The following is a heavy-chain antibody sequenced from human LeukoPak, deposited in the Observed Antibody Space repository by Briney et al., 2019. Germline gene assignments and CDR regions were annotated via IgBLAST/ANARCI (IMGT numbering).Heavy chain of an antibody. J-gene: IGHJ4*02. CDR3: AKGPPGSITMIVVVLYYFDY. Sequence: GGSLRLSCAASGFTVSSNYMSWVRQAPGKGLEWVSVIYSGGSTYYADSVKGRFTISRDNSKNTLYLQMNSPRAEDTAVYYCAKGPPGSITMIVVVLYYFDYWGQGTLVTVSS. V-gene: IGHV3-53*01. CDR2: IYSGGST. CDR1: GFTVSSNY. D-gene: IGHD3-22*01.